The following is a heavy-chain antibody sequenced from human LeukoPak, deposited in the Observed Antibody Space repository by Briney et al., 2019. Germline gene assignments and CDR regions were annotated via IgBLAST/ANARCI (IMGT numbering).Heavy chain of an antibody. J-gene: IGHJ4*02. CDR1: GSTFSGYW. V-gene: IGHV3-74*01. Sequence: GGSLRLSCAASGSTFSGYWMNWVRQVPGKGLVWVSRINSDGSILSYADSVKGRFTISRDNAKNTLYLQMNSLRAEDTAVYYCARYSSGSSDYWGQGTLVTVSS. CDR2: INSDGSIL. D-gene: IGHD5-18*01. CDR3: ARYSSGSSDY.